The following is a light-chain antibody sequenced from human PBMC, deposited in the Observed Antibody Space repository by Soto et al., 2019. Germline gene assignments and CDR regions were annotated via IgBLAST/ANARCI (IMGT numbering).Light chain of an antibody. CDR3: SSYSSGSTLGV. CDR1: SSDIGSYKY. CDR2: EVS. V-gene: IGLV2-14*01. J-gene: IGLJ3*02. Sequence: QSALTQPASVSGSPGQSITIACTGTSSDIGSYKYVSWYQHHPDKVPQLLIYEVSNRPSGVSSRFSASKSGNTASLTISGLQAEDEADYYCSSYSSGSTLGVFGGGTKLTVL.